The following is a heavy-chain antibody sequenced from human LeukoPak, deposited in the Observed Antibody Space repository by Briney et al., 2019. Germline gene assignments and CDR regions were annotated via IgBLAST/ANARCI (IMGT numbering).Heavy chain of an antibody. CDR2: TYYRSKWYN. CDR3: ARGPSNDY. J-gene: IGHJ4*02. CDR1: GDSVSSNSAA. Sequence: SQTLSLTCAISGDSVSSNSAAWNWIRQSPSRGLEWLGRTYYRSKWYNDYAVSVKSRISINPDPSKNQFSLKLSSVTAADTAVYYCARGPSNDYWGQGTLVTVSS. V-gene: IGHV6-1*01.